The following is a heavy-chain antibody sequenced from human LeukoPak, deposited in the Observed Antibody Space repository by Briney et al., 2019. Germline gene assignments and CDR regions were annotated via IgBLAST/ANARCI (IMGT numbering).Heavy chain of an antibody. CDR3: AKGYGFTNWFDP. J-gene: IGHJ5*02. V-gene: IGHV3-23*01. D-gene: IGHD1-1*01. CDR1: GFTFSNFA. Sequence: GGSLRLSCAASGFTFSNFAMSWVRQAPGKGLEWVSGIIGSGGSTCYADSVKGRFTISRDNSKNTLYLQMNSLRAEDTAVYYCAKGYGFTNWFDPWGQGTLVTVSS. CDR2: IIGSGGST.